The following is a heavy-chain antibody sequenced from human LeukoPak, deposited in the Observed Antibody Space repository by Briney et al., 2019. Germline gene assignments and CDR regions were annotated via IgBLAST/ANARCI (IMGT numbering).Heavy chain of an antibody. CDR1: PYSISSGYY. J-gene: IGHJ4*02. Sequence: SETLSLTCAVSPYSISSGYYWGWIRQPPGKGLVWIGSIYHSGSAYYNPSLKSRVTISADTSKNQLSLNLSSVTAADTAVYYCARDGYCSGGSCYPYYFDYWGQGALVTVSS. D-gene: IGHD2-15*01. CDR3: ARDGYCSGGSCYPYYFDY. V-gene: IGHV4-38-2*02. CDR2: IYHSGSA.